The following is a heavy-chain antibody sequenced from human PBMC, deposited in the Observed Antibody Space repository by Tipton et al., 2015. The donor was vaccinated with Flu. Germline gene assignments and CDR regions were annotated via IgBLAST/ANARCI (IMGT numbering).Heavy chain of an antibody. CDR3: ATLISPSGSPGY. Sequence: LRLSCAVYGGSFSGYYWSWIRRPPGKGLEWIGEINHSGSTNYNPSLKSRVTISVDTSKNQFSLKLSSVTAADTAVHYCATLISPSGSPGYWGQGTLVTVSS. CDR1: GGSFSGYY. J-gene: IGHJ4*02. D-gene: IGHD1-26*01. V-gene: IGHV4-34*01. CDR2: INHSGST.